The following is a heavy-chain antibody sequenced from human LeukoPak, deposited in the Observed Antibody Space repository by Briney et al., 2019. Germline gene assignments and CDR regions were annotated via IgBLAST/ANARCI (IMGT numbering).Heavy chain of an antibody. J-gene: IGHJ6*02. CDR1: GFTFSSYA. CDR2: ISYDGSNK. V-gene: IGHV3-30*04. Sequence: HPGGSLRLSCAASGFTFSSYAMHWVRQAPGKGLEWVAVISYDGSNKYYADSVKGRFTISRDNSKTPLYLQMNRLRAEDTAVYYCARDGAPLVVVPAAIPSYYYYYGMDVWGQGTTVTVSS. D-gene: IGHD2-2*02. CDR3: ARDGAPLVVVPAAIPSYYYYYGMDV.